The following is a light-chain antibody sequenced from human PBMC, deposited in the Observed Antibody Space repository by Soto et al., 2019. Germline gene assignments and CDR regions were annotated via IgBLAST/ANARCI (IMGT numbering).Light chain of an antibody. CDR3: QQYNNWPPLT. J-gene: IGKJ4*01. Sequence: EIVMTQSPVTLSVSPGERATLSCRTSQSVSGNLAWYQQKPGQAPRLLIDGASTRATGIPARFSGSGSGTEFTLTISSLQSEDFAVYYCQQYNNWPPLTFGGGTKVEIK. V-gene: IGKV3-15*01. CDR1: QSVSGN. CDR2: GAS.